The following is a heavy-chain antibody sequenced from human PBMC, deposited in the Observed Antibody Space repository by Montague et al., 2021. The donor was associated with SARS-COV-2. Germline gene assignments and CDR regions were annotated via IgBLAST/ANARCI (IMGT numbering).Heavy chain of an antibody. CDR1: GVSVSNRYTH. V-gene: IGHV4-61*01. CDR2: IDYGGSP. Sequence: SETLSLTCTVSGVSVSNRYTHWSWIRQSPGKGLEWIGHIDYGGSPNYSPSLHSRVTISLDTSKNQLSLRLNSATAADTAVYYCATYWQGGSGRGSWGQGTLVPVSS. D-gene: IGHD3-10*01. J-gene: IGHJ5*02. CDR3: ATYWQGGSGRGS.